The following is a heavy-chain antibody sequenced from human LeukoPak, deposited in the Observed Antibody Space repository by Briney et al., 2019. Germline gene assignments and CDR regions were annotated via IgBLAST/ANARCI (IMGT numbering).Heavy chain of an antibody. D-gene: IGHD2-2*03. CDR2: ISNSDSTI. Sequence: GGSLRLSCAASGFTFSSYSMNWVRQAPGRGLEWVSYISNSDSTIYYADSVKGRFTISRDNAKNSLYLQMNSLGAEDTAVYYCARERGGFCSSTTCSRAFDIWGQGTMVTVSS. V-gene: IGHV3-48*04. CDR1: GFTFSSYS. CDR3: ARERGGFCSSTTCSRAFDI. J-gene: IGHJ3*02.